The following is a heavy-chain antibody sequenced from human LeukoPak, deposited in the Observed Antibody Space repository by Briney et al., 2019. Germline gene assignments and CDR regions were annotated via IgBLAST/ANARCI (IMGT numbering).Heavy chain of an antibody. V-gene: IGHV4-59*01. CDR3: ARLDSSGWSPPRIDY. CDR1: GGSISSYY. Sequence: SETLSLTCTVSGGSISSYYWSWIRQPPGKGLEWIGYIYYSGSTNYNPSLKSRVTISVDTSKNQFSLKLSSVTAADTAVYYCARLDSSGWSPPRIDYWGQGTLVTVSS. CDR2: IYYSGST. J-gene: IGHJ4*02. D-gene: IGHD6-19*01.